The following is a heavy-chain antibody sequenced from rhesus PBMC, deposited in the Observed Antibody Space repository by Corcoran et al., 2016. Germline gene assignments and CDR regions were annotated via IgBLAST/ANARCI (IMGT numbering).Heavy chain of an antibody. J-gene: IGHJ4*01. D-gene: IGHD5-36*02. CDR3: ARRLATVTLSYFDY. CDR2: IDGNGSSP. Sequence: QVKLQQWGEGLVKPSETLSLTCAVYGGSIRGYYWSWIRQPPGKGLEWIGNIDGNGSSPNYTPSLKQRVPISTDTAKNHFSLKLSSVTAADTAVYYCARRLATVTLSYFDYWGQGVLVTVSS. V-gene: IGHV4-73*01. CDR1: GGSIRGYY.